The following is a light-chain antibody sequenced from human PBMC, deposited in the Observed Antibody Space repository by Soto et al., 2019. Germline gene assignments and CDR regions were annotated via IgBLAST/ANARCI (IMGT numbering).Light chain of an antibody. CDR1: SSDVGGYNY. V-gene: IGLV2-14*01. CDR3: SSYTSSSTRM. CDR2: EVS. Sequence: QSALTQPASVSGSPGQSITISCTGTSSDVGGYNYVSWYQQHPGKAPKLMIYEVSNRPSGVSNRFSGSKSGSTASLTISGLQAGDEADYYCSSYTSSSTRMFGGGTKVTVL. J-gene: IGLJ3*02.